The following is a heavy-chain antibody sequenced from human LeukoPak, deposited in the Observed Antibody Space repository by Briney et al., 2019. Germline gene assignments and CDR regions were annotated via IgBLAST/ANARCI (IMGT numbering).Heavy chain of an antibody. D-gene: IGHD3-22*01. CDR1: GFTFSSYA. V-gene: IGHV3-30-3*01. CDR2: ISYDGSNK. Sequence: GSLRLSCAASGFTFSSYAMHWVRQAPGKGLEWVAVISYDGSNKYYADSVKGRFTISRDNSKSTLYLQMNSLRAEDTAVYYCARDPITMIVEGYYYYGMDVWGQGTTVTVSS. CDR3: ARDPITMIVEGYYYYGMDV. J-gene: IGHJ6*02.